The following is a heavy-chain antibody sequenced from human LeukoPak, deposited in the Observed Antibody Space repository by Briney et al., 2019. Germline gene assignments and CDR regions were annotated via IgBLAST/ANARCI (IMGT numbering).Heavy chain of an antibody. D-gene: IGHD2-15*01. J-gene: IGHJ5*02. Sequence: PSETLSLTCAVYGGSFSGYYWTWIRQPPGKGLEWIGEINHSGRTNYNPSLKSRVTISVDTSKNQFSLNLNSVTAADTAVYYCARGAYCSGGSCSGTRFDPWGQGTLVTVSS. V-gene: IGHV4-34*01. CDR2: INHSGRT. CDR1: GGSFSGYY. CDR3: ARGAYCSGGSCSGTRFDP.